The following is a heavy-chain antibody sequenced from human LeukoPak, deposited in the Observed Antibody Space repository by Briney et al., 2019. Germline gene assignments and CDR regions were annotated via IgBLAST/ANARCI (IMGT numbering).Heavy chain of an antibody. CDR3: AIDSVWHAFDI. CDR2: ISYDGSNK. D-gene: IGHD2-8*01. CDR1: GFTFSSYG. Sequence: PGGSLRLSCAASGFTFSSYGMHWVRQAPGKGLEWVAVISYDGSNKYYADSVKGRFTISRDNSKNTLYLQMNSLRAEDTAVYYCAIDSVWHAFDIWGQGTMVTVSS. V-gene: IGHV3-30*03. J-gene: IGHJ3*02.